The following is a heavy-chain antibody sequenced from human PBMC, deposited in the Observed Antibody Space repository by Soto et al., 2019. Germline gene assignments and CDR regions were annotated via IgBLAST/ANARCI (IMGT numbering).Heavy chain of an antibody. V-gene: IGHV4-31*11. D-gene: IGHD2-15*01. CDR2: IYYSGST. Sequence: QVQLQESGPGLVKPSQTLSLTCAVSGGSISSGGYYWSWIRQHPGKGLGWIGYIYYSGSTYYNPSLKSRVTISVDTSKNQFSLKLSSVTAADTAVYYCAREGNGDCSGGSCYSDAFDIWGQGTMVTVSS. CDR3: AREGNGDCSGGSCYSDAFDI. CDR1: GGSISSGGYY. J-gene: IGHJ3*02.